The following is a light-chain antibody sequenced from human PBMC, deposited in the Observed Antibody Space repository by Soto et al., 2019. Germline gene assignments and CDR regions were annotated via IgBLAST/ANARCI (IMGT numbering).Light chain of an antibody. Sequence: SGSPGQSVTISCTGTSSGVGGFNYVSWYQHHPGKAPKLMIYDVSKRPSGVPDRFSGSKSGNTASLTISGLQAEDEADYYCCSYAGGYTHYVFATGTKV. CDR3: CSYAGGYTHYV. CDR2: DVS. V-gene: IGLV2-11*01. CDR1: SSGVGGFNY. J-gene: IGLJ1*01.